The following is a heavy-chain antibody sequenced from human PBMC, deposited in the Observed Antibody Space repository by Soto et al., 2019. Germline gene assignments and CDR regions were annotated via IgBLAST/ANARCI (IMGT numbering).Heavy chain of an antibody. CDR1: GYSFTSYW. J-gene: IGHJ5*02. CDR2: IDPSDSYT. D-gene: IGHD6-13*01. CDR3: ARRHSSSSAFDP. Sequence: EVQLVQSRAEVKKPGESLRISCKGSGYSFTSYWISWVRQMPGKGLEWMGRIDPSDSYTNYSPSFQGHVTISADKSISTAYLQWSSLKASDTVMYYCARRHSSSSAFDPWGQGTLVTVSS. V-gene: IGHV5-10-1*01.